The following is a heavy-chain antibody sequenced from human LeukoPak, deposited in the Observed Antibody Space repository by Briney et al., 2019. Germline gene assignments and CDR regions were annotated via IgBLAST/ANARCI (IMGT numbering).Heavy chain of an antibody. CDR3: ARDEGRDTMVRGVIHY. CDR1: GGSISSSSYY. D-gene: IGHD3-10*01. CDR2: IYYSGST. V-gene: IGHV4-39*07. Sequence: SETLSLTCTVSGGSISSSSYYWGWIRQPPGKGLEWIGSIYYSGSTYYNPSLKSRVTISVDTSKNQFSLKLSSVTAADTAVYYCARDEGRDTMVRGVIHYWGQGTLVTVSS. J-gene: IGHJ4*02.